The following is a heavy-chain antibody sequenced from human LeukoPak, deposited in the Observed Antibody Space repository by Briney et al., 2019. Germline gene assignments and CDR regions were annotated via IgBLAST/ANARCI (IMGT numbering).Heavy chain of an antibody. CDR1: GFTFSSYA. Sequence: PGGSLRLSCAASGFTFSSYAMSWVRQAPGKGLEWVSGISDSGGSTYYADSVKGRFFISRDNSKNTLHLQMNSLRAEDTAVYYCAKVLSVYVDFDYWGQGTLVTVSS. D-gene: IGHD5/OR15-5a*01. CDR3: AKVLSVYVDFDY. CDR2: ISDSGGST. J-gene: IGHJ4*02. V-gene: IGHV3-23*01.